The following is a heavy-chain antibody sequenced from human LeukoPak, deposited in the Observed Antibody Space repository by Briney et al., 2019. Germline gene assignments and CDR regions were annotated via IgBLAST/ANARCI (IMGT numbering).Heavy chain of an antibody. CDR2: IYYSGST. D-gene: IGHD6-13*01. CDR1: GGSISSYY. V-gene: IGHV4-59*01. CDR3: ARSIAAAGTGLDY. J-gene: IGHJ4*02. Sequence: SETLSLTCTVSGGSISSYYWSWIRQPPGKGLEWIGYIYYSGSTNYNPSLKSRVTISVDTSKNQLSLKLSSVTAADTAVYYCARSIAAAGTGLDYWGQGTLVTVSS.